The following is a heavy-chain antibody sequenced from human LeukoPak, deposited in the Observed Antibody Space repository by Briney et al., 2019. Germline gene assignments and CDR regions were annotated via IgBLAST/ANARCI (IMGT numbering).Heavy chain of an antibody. D-gene: IGHD3-22*01. CDR2: IWYDGSNK. CDR3: ARDHPARIVVDWYFDL. CDR1: GFTFSSYG. J-gene: IGHJ2*01. Sequence: GRSLRLSCAASGFTFSSYGMHWVRQAPGKGLEWVAVIWYDGSNKYYADSVRGRFTISRDNSKNTLYLQMNSLRAEDTAVYYCARDHPARIVVDWYFDLWGRGTLVTVSS. V-gene: IGHV3-33*01.